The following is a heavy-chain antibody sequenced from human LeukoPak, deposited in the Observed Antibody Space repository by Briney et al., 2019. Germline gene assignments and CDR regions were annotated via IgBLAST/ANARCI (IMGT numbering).Heavy chain of an antibody. D-gene: IGHD3-10*01. CDR2: ISGDGAKT. V-gene: IGHV3-23*01. CDR1: GFTFSGCA. CDR3: ARRVQPNAGHFDS. J-gene: IGHJ4*02. Sequence: GGSLRLSCAASGFTFSGCALSWVRQAPGKGLEGVAGISGDGAKTYYADSVKARCTIPRDNSKNTMFLQMDRLRAEDTAVYYCARRVQPNAGHFDSWGQGTLASVS.